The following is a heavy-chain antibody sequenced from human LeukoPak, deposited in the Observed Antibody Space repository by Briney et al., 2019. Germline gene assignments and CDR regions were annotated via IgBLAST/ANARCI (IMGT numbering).Heavy chain of an antibody. J-gene: IGHJ4*02. CDR2: IYPNSGGT. V-gene: IGHV1-2*02. CDR1: GYTFTDYY. Sequence: ASVKVSCKASGYTFTDYYLHWVRQAPGQGPEWMGWIYPNSGGTSYAQQFQGRVTMTRDTSISAAYMELSSLRSDDTAVCYCARGDVVATAFYWGPGTLVTVSS. D-gene: IGHD5-12*01. CDR3: ARGDVVATAFY.